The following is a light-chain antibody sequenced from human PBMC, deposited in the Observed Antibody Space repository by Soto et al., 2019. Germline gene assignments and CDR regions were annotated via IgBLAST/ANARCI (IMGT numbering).Light chain of an antibody. V-gene: IGLV2-23*01. Sequence: QSALTQPASVSGSPGQSITISCTGTSSHVGSYNLVSWYQQHPGKAPKLMIYEGSKRPSGVSNRFSGSKSGNTASLTISGLQAEDEADYYCCSYAGSVVFGGGTKVTVL. CDR3: CSYAGSVV. CDR2: EGS. CDR1: SSHVGSYNL. J-gene: IGLJ2*01.